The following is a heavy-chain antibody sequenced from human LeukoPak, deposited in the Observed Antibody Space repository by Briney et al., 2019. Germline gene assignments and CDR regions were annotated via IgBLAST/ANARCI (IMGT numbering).Heavy chain of an antibody. Sequence: PGGSLRLSCAASGFTFSSYEMNWVRQAPGKGLEWVAVISYDGSNKYYADSVKGRFTISRDNSKNTLYLQMNSLRAEDTAVYYCAKPYSSSWYGLFDYWGQGTLVTVSS. D-gene: IGHD6-13*01. CDR2: ISYDGSNK. CDR1: GFTFSSYE. CDR3: AKPYSSSWYGLFDY. J-gene: IGHJ4*02. V-gene: IGHV3-30*18.